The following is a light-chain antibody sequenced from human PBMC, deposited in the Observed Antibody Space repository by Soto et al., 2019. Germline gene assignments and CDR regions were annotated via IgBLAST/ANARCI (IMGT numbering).Light chain of an antibody. CDR1: DSNIGRHT. CDR2: NTN. J-gene: IGLJ1*01. CDR3: SAWDGGLNGYV. Sequence: QLVLTQPPSASGTPGQRVTISCSGSDSNIGRHTVNWYQQLPGSAPRVLIYNTNQRPSGVPGRFSGSKSGTSASLAITGLQSEDEAEYYCSAWDGGLNGYVFGSGTKRTVL. V-gene: IGLV1-44*01.